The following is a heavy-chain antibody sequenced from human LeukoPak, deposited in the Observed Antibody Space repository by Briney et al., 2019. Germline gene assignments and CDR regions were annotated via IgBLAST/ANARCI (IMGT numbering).Heavy chain of an antibody. CDR1: GGSISSSSYY. D-gene: IGHD3-16*02. V-gene: IGHV4-39*01. J-gene: IGHJ4*02. CDR3: ARHVYDYVWGSYRYFDY. CDR2: IYYSGST. Sequence: PSETLSLTCTVYGGSISSSSYYWGWIRQPPGKGLEWIGSIYYSGSTYYNPSLKSRVTISVDTSKTQFSLKLSSVTAADTAVYYCARHVYDYVWGSYRYFDYWGQGTLVTVSS.